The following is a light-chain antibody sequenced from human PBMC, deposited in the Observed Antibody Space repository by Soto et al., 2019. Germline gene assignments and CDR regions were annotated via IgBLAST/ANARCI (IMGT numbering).Light chain of an antibody. CDR2: ATS. V-gene: IGKV1-39*01. Sequence: IQMTQSPSSLSASVGDTVTITCRASQTVPTFLNWYQQKPGKAPKLLIYATSSLEGGVPSRFSGSGSGTDFTLTINSLQPDDFASYYCQQYQSYFLTFGPGTTVDMK. CDR3: QQYQSYFLT. CDR1: QTVPTF. J-gene: IGKJ3*01.